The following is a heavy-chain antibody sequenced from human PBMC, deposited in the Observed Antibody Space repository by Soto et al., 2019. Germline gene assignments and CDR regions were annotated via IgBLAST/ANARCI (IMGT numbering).Heavy chain of an antibody. CDR1: GFTFSSYG. V-gene: IGHV3-33*01. D-gene: IGHD3-3*01. J-gene: IGHJ4*02. Sequence: GGSLRLSCAESGFTFSSYGMHWVRQAPGKGLEWVAFIWHDGGNKFYAESVKGRFTISRDNSKNTLYLQMTSLSAEDTAMYYCARDGDVNTGFGKDYWGQGTLVTVSS. CDR3: ARDGDVNTGFGKDY. CDR2: IWHDGGNK.